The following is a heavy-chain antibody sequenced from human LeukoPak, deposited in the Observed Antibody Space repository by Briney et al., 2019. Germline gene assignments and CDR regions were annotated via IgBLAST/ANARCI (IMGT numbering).Heavy chain of an antibody. CDR3: ARFGTRDNCCHPGVDT. J-gene: IGHJ5*02. D-gene: IGHD1-1*01. CDR1: GYSLNSGFY. V-gene: IGHV4-38-2*02. Sequence: PSETLSLTCTVSGYSLNSGFYWGWIRQPPGKGLEWIATVFHSGNTYYNPSLESRVTISMDTSKNQFSLRLISVTAADTALYCCARFGTRDNCCHPGVDTWGQGTAVTVSS. CDR2: VFHSGNT.